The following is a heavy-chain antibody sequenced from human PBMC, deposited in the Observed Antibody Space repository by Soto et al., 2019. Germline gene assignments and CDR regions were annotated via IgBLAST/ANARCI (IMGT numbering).Heavy chain of an antibody. D-gene: IGHD3-10*01. CDR3: ARLVYDTRLNYMYFDF. CDR1: CVSISSGNW. CDR2: IFHDGTA. J-gene: IGHJ4*02. V-gene: IGHV4-4*02. Sequence: SETLSLTCAVSCVSISSGNWWTWVRQSPQRGLEYIGEIFHDGTANYYPSFERRVAISVDTSKNQFSLKLTSVTAADTAIYFCARLVYDTRLNYMYFDFWGQGTLVTVSS.